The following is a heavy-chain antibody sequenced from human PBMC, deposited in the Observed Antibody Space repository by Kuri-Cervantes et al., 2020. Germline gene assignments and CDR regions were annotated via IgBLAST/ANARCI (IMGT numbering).Heavy chain of an antibody. V-gene: IGHV4-59*01. J-gene: IGHJ4*02. CDR2: IYYSGST. Sequence: GSLRLPCTVSGGSISSYYWSWIRQPPGKGLEWIGYIYYSGSTNYNPSLKSRVTISVDTSKNQFSLSLTSVTAADTAIYYCAALVDYWGQGTLVTVSS. CDR3: AALVDY. CDR1: GGSISSYY. D-gene: IGHD1-26*01.